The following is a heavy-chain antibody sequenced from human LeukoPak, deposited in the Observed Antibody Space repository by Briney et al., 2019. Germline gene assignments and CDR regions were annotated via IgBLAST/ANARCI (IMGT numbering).Heavy chain of an antibody. CDR1: GCTFTGYY. Sequence: ASVKVSCKASGCTFTGYYMHWVRQAPGQGLEWMGRINPNSGGTNYAQKFQGRVTMTRDTSISTAYMELSRLRSDDTAVYYCASSRLYYDYVWGSSPVWYYWGQGTLVTVSS. J-gene: IGHJ4*02. V-gene: IGHV1-2*06. CDR2: INPNSGGT. CDR3: ASSRLYYDYVWGSSPVWYY. D-gene: IGHD3-16*01.